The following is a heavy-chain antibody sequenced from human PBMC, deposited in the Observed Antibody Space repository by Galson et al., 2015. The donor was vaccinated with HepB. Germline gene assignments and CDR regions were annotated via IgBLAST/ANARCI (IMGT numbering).Heavy chain of an antibody. CDR3: ARSRYGSGSANFPYYFDY. CDR1: GGSISSGTYY. CDR2: ISYSGST. J-gene: IGHJ4*02. D-gene: IGHD3-10*01. Sequence: LSLTCTVSGGSISSGTYYWSWIRQHPGKGLEWIGCISYSGSTSYNPSLKSRVTISGDTSKNQYSLNLSSVTAADTAVYYCARSRYGSGSANFPYYFDYWGQGTLVTVSS. V-gene: IGHV4-31*03.